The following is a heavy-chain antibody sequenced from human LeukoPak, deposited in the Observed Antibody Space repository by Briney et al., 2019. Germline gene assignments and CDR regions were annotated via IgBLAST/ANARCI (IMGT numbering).Heavy chain of an antibody. CDR2: IYYSRST. J-gene: IGHJ5*02. CDR3: ARVPAAPVRGWFDP. Sequence: SETLTLTCTVSGGSISSYYWSWIRQPPGKGLEWIGYIYYSRSTNYNPSLKSRLTISVDPSKNQFSLKPSSVTAADTAVYYCARVPAAPVRGWFDPWGQGNLVTVSS. V-gene: IGHV4-59*01. D-gene: IGHD2-2*01. CDR1: GGSISSYY.